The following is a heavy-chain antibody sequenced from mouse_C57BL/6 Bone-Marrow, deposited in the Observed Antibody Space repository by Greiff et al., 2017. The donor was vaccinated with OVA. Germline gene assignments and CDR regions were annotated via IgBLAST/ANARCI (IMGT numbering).Heavy chain of an antibody. CDR3: ARGGYGTWFAY. D-gene: IGHD1-1*01. CDR2: IWGVGST. J-gene: IGHJ3*01. V-gene: IGHV2-6*01. CDR1: GFSLTSYG. Sequence: VKLVESGPGLVAPSQSLSITCTVSGFSLTSYGVDWVRQSPGKGLEWLGVIWGVGSTNYNSALKSGLSISKDNSKSQVFLKMNSLQTDDTAMYYCARGGYGTWFAYWGQGTLVTVSA.